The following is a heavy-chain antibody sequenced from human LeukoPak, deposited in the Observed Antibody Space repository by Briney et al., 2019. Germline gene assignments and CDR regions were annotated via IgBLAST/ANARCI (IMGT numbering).Heavy chain of an antibody. V-gene: IGHV1-8*01. CDR2: MNPNSGNT. D-gene: IGHD6-13*01. CDR3: ASVTAAAGKGYRRWFDP. J-gene: IGHJ5*02. Sequence: ASVKLSCKASGDTFTSYDINWVRQAPGQGLEWMGWMNPNSGNTGYAQKFQGRVTMTRNTSISTAYLELSSLRSEDTAVYYCASVTAAAGKGYRRWFDPWGQGTLVTVSS. CDR1: GDTFTSYD.